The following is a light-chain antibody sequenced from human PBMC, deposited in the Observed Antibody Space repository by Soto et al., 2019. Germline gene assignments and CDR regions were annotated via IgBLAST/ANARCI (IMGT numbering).Light chain of an antibody. CDR3: QQSNSYPLT. CDR1: QSISVW. V-gene: IGKV1-5*03. Sequence: DIQMTQSPSTLSASVGDRVTITCRASQSISVWLACYQQKPGKAPNLLIYKASTLESGVPSRFSGSGSGTEFTLTISSLQPDDFATYYCQQSNSYPLTIGGGNKVEIK. CDR2: KAS. J-gene: IGKJ4*01.